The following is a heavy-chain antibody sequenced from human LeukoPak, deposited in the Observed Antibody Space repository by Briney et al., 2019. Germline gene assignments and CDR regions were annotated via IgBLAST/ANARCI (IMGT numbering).Heavy chain of an antibody. CDR2: IYYSGST. V-gene: IGHV4-31*03. J-gene: IGHJ4*02. CDR3: ARGRFDSSGYRYFDS. D-gene: IGHD3-22*01. CDR1: GGSISSGLYY. Sequence: SETLSLTCTVSGGSISSGLYYWTWIRQHPGKGLEYIGYIYYSGSTYYNPSLESRLTMSLGTSKKRFSLKLNSVTAADTAVYYCARGRFDSSGYRYFDSWGQGTLVTVSS.